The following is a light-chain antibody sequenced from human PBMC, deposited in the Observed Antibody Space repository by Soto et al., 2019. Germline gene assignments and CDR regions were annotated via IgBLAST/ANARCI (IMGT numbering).Light chain of an antibody. J-gene: IGKJ1*01. CDR2: GAS. Sequence: EIVLTQSPGTLSLSPVERATLSCRASQSVSSNYLAWYQQKPGQAPRLLIYGASSRATGIPDRFSGSGSGTDFTLTISRLEPEDFAVYYCQHYGSSPETFGQGTKVDI. CDR3: QHYGSSPET. V-gene: IGKV3-20*01. CDR1: QSVSSNY.